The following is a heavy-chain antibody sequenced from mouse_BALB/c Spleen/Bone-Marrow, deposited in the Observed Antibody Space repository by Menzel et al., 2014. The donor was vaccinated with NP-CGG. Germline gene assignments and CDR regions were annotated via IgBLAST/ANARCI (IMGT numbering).Heavy chain of an antibody. J-gene: IGHJ1*01. V-gene: IGHV5-6-2*01. CDR2: INSNGGST. Sequence: EVMLVESGGGLVKLGGSLKLSCAASGFTFSSYYMSWVRQTPEKRLELVAAINSNGGSTYYPDTVKGRFTISRDNAKNPLCLQMSSLKSEDTAFFYCAGFYYGNNWYFDVWGAGTTVTVSS. CDR1: GFTFSSYY. D-gene: IGHD2-1*01. CDR3: AGFYYGNNWYFDV.